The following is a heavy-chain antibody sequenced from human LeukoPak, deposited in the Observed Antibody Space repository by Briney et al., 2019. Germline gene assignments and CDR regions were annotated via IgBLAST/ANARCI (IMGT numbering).Heavy chain of an antibody. CDR2: INLSGST. V-gene: IGHV4-34*01. Sequence: SETLSLTCAVYGGSFSGYYWSWIRQPPGKGLEWIGEINLSGSTNYNPSLKSRVTISVDTSKNQFSLKLSSVTAADTAVYYCAREDCSSTSCAIDYWGQGTLVTVSS. D-gene: IGHD2-2*01. CDR1: GGSFSGYY. J-gene: IGHJ4*02. CDR3: AREDCSSTSCAIDY.